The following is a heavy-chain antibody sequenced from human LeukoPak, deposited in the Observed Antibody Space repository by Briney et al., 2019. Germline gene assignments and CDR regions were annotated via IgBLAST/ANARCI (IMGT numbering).Heavy chain of an antibody. J-gene: IGHJ5*02. CDR2: IYHSGST. D-gene: IGHD4-11*01. CDR3: ARGTVTTWGGFDP. Sequence: PSQTLSLTCAVSGGSLSSGGYSWSWVRQPPGTGLEWIGYIYHSGSTYYNPSLKSRVTISVGRSKNQFSLKLSSVTAADTAVYYCARGTVTTWGGFDPWGQGTLVTVSS. V-gene: IGHV4-30-2*01. CDR1: GGSLSSGGYS.